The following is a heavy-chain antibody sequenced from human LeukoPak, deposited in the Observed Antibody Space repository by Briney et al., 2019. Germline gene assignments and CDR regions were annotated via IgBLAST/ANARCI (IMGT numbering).Heavy chain of an antibody. CDR3: AKDGATMIVVVITPHVDY. CDR1: GYTFTSYD. CDR2: MNPNSGNT. Sequence: ASVKVSCKASGYTFTSYDINWVRQATGQGLEWMGCMNPNSGNTGYAQKFQGRVTMTRNTSISTAYMELSSLRSEDTAVYYCAKDGATMIVVVITPHVDYWGQGTLVTVSS. J-gene: IGHJ4*02. V-gene: IGHV1-8*01. D-gene: IGHD3-22*01.